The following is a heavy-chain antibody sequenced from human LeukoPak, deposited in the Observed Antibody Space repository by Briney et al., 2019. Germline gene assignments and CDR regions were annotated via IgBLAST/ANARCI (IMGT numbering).Heavy chain of an antibody. J-gene: IGHJ3*02. Sequence: SETLSLTCTVSGVSISSYYRSWVRQPPGKGLEWVGYIYYSGSTNYNPSLKRRVTILADTSTKNFSLKHSNVPTAGTTVYYYWGGIVGAKGGAFCIWGQGKMLTVSS. CDR1: GVSISSYY. V-gene: IGHV4-59*01. CDR3: WGGIVGAKGGAFCI. CDR2: IYYSGST. D-gene: IGHD1-26*01.